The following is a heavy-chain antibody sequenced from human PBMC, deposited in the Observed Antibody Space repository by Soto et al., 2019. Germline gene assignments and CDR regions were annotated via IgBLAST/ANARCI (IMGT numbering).Heavy chain of an antibody. V-gene: IGHV3-23*01. Sequence: EVQLLESGGGLVQPGGSLRLSCAASGFTFRSYAMSWVRQAPGKGLEWVSAISGSGGSTYYSDSVKGRFTISRDNSKNTLYLQMNSLRAEDTAVDYCAKEKGVFLWFGELAYWGQGTLVTVSS. CDR2: ISGSGGST. CDR1: GFTFRSYA. D-gene: IGHD3-10*01. CDR3: AKEKGVFLWFGELAY. J-gene: IGHJ4*02.